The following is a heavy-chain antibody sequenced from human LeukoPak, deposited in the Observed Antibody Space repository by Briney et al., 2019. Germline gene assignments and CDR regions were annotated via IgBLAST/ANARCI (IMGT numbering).Heavy chain of an antibody. Sequence: GGTLRLSCTASGFTFSSYGMSWVRQAPGKGLEWVSAISGSGGSTYYADSVKGRFTISRDNSKNTLYLQMNSLRAEDTAVYYCARTRGYSYASCDYWGQGTLVTVSS. CDR2: ISGSGGST. CDR3: ARTRGYSYASCDY. V-gene: IGHV3-23*01. CDR1: GFTFSSYG. J-gene: IGHJ4*02. D-gene: IGHD5-18*01.